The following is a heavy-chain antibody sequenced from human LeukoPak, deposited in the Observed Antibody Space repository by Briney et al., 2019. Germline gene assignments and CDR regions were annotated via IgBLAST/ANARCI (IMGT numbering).Heavy chain of an antibody. CDR2: IYTSGST. J-gene: IGHJ5*02. CDR3: ARRGYSGYDNWFDP. Sequence: PSETLSLTCTVSGGPISSYYWSWIRQPPAKGLEWIGYIYTSGSTNYNPSLKSRVTISVDTSKNQFSLKLSSVTAADTAVYYCARRGYSGYDNWFDPWGQGTLVTVSS. V-gene: IGHV4-4*09. D-gene: IGHD5-12*01. CDR1: GGPISSYY.